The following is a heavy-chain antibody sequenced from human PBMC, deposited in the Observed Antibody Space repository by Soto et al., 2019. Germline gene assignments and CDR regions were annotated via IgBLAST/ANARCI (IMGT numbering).Heavy chain of an antibody. D-gene: IGHD4-17*01. CDR2: INPNSGDT. J-gene: IGHJ4*02. V-gene: IGHV1-2*04. Sequence: QVQLVQAGAEVKKPGASVKVSCKASGYTFTGFYMHWVRQAPGQGLEWMGWINPNSGDTEYAQNFQGWVTMTRDTSISTAYMELRRLRSDDTAVYYCATGGSTVTREFDYWGQGTLVSVSS. CDR3: ATGGSTVTREFDY. CDR1: GYTFTGFY.